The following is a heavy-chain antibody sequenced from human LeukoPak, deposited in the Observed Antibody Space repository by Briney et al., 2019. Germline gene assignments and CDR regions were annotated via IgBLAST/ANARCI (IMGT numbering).Heavy chain of an antibody. CDR3: ARVPKYFDL. CDR1: GGSFSGFY. CDR2: INHSRST. J-gene: IGHJ2*01. V-gene: IGHV4-34*01. Sequence: SETLSLTCAVYGGSFSGFYWTWIRQPPGKGLEWIGQINHSRSTHYNPSLKSRVTISVDTSKNQFSLKLSSVTAADTAVFYCARVPKYFDLWGRGTLVTVSS.